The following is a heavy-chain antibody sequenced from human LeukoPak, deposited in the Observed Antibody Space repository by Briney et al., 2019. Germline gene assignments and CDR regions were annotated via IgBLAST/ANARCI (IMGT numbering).Heavy chain of an antibody. V-gene: IGHV3-11*01. CDR2: ISSSGSII. J-gene: IGHJ4*02. Sequence: GGSLRLSCAASGFTFSDHYMSWIRQAPGKGVEWVSYISSSGSIIYYADSVKGRFTISRDNAKHSLYPQMNSLRADDTAVYYCVRGSSLYWGQGTLVTVSS. D-gene: IGHD1-26*01. CDR3: VRGSSLY. CDR1: GFTFSDHY.